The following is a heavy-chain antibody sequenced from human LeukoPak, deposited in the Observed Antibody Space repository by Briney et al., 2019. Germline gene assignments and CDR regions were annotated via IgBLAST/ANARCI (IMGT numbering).Heavy chain of an antibody. CDR2: IYYSGST. V-gene: IGHV4-31*03. CDR3: ARDRGGSYYGVFDY. Sequence: SETLSLTRTVSGGSISSGGYYWSWIRQHPGKGLEWIGYIYYSGSTYYNPSLKSRVTISVDTSKNQFSLKLSSVTAADTAVYYCARDRGGSYYGVFDYWGQGTLVTVSS. CDR1: GGSISSGGYY. J-gene: IGHJ4*02. D-gene: IGHD1-26*01.